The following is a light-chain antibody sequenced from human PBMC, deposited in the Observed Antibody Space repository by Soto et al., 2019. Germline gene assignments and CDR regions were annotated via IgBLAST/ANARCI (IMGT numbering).Light chain of an antibody. CDR1: SSDVDGYNY. CDR2: DVS. CDR3: SSYTSSSTLVV. Sequence: QSALSQFASVSGSPGQSITISCIGTSSDVDGYNYVSWYQQHPGKAPKLMIYDVSNRPSGVSNRFSGSKSGNTASLTISGPQAEDEADYYCSSYTSSSTLVVFGGGTKLTV. J-gene: IGLJ3*02. V-gene: IGLV2-14*03.